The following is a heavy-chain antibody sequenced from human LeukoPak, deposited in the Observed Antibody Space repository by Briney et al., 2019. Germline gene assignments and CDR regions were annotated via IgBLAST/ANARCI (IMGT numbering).Heavy chain of an antibody. CDR2: IYYSGST. Sequence: PSETLSLTCTVSGGSISSSSYYWGWIRQPPGKGLEWIGSIYYSGSTYYNPSLKSRVTISVDTSKNQFSLKLSSVTAADTAVYYCASYDSSGYYNFDYWGQGTLVTVSS. D-gene: IGHD3-22*01. CDR1: GGSISSSSYY. V-gene: IGHV4-39*07. J-gene: IGHJ4*02. CDR3: ASYDSSGYYNFDY.